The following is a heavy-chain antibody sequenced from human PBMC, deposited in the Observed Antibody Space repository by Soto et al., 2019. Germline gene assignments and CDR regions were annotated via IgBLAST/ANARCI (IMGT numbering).Heavy chain of an antibody. Sequence: PGGSLRLSCAASGFTFSNAWMSWVRQAPGKGLEWVAVISYDGSNKYYADSVKGRFTISRDNSKNTLYLQMNSLRAEDTAVYYCAKSRGSGVFDYWGQGTLVTVS. J-gene: IGHJ4*02. D-gene: IGHD3-10*01. CDR1: GFTFSNAW. CDR3: AKSRGSGVFDY. V-gene: IGHV3-30*18. CDR2: ISYDGSNK.